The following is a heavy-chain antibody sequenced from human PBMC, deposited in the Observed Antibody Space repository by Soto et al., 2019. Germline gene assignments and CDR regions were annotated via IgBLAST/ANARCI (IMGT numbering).Heavy chain of an antibody. V-gene: IGHV3-23*01. CDR3: AKGLAGNYYDSSGLIE. Sequence: GGSLRLSCAASGFTFSSYAMSWVRQAPGKGLEWVSAISGSGGSTYYADSVKGRFTISRDNSKNTLYLQMNSLRAEDTAVYYCAKGLAGNYYDSSGLIEWGQGTLVTVSS. CDR1: GFTFSSYA. J-gene: IGHJ4*02. D-gene: IGHD3-22*01. CDR2: ISGSGGST.